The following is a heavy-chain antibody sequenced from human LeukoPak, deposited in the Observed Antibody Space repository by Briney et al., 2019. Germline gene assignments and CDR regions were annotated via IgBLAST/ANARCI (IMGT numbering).Heavy chain of an antibody. CDR3: ARELSVIGAFDI. Sequence: SETPSLTCTVSGGSISSGGYYWSWIRQHPGKGLEWIGYIYYSGSTYYNPSLKSRVTISVDTSKNQFSLKLSSVTAADTAVYYCARELSVIGAFDIWGQGTMVTVSS. CDR1: GGSISSGGYY. J-gene: IGHJ3*02. CDR2: IYYSGST. D-gene: IGHD2-21*01. V-gene: IGHV4-31*03.